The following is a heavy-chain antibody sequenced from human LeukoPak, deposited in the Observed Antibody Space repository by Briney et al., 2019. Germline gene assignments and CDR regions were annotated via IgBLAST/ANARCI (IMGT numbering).Heavy chain of an antibody. CDR3: ARDPPYGSGSVDGMDV. CDR2: IRYDGNNK. CDR1: DFTFSTYG. V-gene: IGHV3-30*02. Sequence: GGSLRLSCAASDFTFSTYGMHWVRQAPGKGLEWVSFIRYDGNNKYYADSVKGRFTISRDNAKKSLYLQMNSLRAEDTAVYYCARDPPYGSGSVDGMDVWGQGTTVTVSS. J-gene: IGHJ6*02. D-gene: IGHD3-10*01.